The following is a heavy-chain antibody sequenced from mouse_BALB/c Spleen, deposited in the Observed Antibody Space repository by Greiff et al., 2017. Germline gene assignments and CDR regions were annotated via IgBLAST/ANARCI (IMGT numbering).Heavy chain of an antibody. CDR2: IDPSDSYT. D-gene: IGHD2-14*01. Sequence: QVQLQQPGAELVKPGASVKLSCKASGYTFTSYWMHWVKQRPGQGLEWIGEIDPSDSYTNYNQKFKGKATLTVDKSSSTAYMQLSSLTSEDSAVYYCARDYEVRPAWFAYWGQGTLVTVSA. J-gene: IGHJ3*01. V-gene: IGHV1-69*02. CDR3: ARDYEVRPAWFAY. CDR1: GYTFTSYW.